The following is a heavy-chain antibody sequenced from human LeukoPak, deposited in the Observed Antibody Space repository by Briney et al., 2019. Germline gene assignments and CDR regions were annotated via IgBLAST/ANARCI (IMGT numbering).Heavy chain of an antibody. CDR3: ARGTWDGDRTFDI. V-gene: IGHV3-48*02. CDR1: GFTFSSYS. Sequence: GGSLRLSCAASGFTFSSYSMNWVRQAPGKGLEWIPYISGTSSIIYYTPSVKGRFTISRENGKSSLYLQMNSLRDDDTAVYFCARGTWDGDRTFDIWGQGAMVTVSS. CDR2: ISGTSSII. D-gene: IGHD5-24*01. J-gene: IGHJ3*02.